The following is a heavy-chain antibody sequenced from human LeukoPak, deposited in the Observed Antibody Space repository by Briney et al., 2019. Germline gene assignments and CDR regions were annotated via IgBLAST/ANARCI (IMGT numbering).Heavy chain of an antibody. Sequence: GGSLRLSCAASGFTFSSYGMHWVRQAPGKGLEWVAFISYDGSNKYYADSVKGRFTISRDNSKNTLYLQMNSLRAEDTAVYYRAKVQRTGYSSGWFYFDYWGQGTLVTVSS. V-gene: IGHV3-30*18. CDR1: GFTFSSYG. J-gene: IGHJ4*02. CDR3: AKVQRTGYSSGWFYFDY. CDR2: ISYDGSNK. D-gene: IGHD6-19*01.